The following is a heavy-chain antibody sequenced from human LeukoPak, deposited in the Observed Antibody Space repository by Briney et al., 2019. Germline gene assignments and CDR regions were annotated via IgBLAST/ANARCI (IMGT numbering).Heavy chain of an antibody. CDR1: GFSLSDYS. Sequence: GGSLRLSCAASGFSLSDYSMTWVRQAPGKGLEWVSSISGASVDIYYADSVKGRFTISRDNAKNSLYLNMNFLSVEDAAVYFCVRDLYSFGEYNYYYAMDVWGQGTTVTVSS. J-gene: IGHJ6*01. CDR3: VRDLYSFGEYNYYYAMDV. CDR2: ISGASVDI. D-gene: IGHD3-16*01. V-gene: IGHV3-21*01.